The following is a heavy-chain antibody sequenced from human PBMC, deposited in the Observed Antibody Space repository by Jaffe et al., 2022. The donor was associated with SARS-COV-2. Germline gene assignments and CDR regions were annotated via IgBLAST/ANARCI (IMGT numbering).Heavy chain of an antibody. CDR3: ARDVPSGYSYGPSIY. CDR2: ISYDGSNK. V-gene: IGHV3-30-3*01. J-gene: IGHJ4*02. CDR1: GFTFSSYA. Sequence: QVQLVESGGGVVQPGRSLRLSCAASGFTFSSYAMHWVRQAPGKGLEWVAVISYDGSNKYYADSVKGRFTISRDNSKNTLYLQMNSLRAEDTAVYYCARDVPSGYSYGPSIYWGQGTLVTVSS. D-gene: IGHD5-18*01.